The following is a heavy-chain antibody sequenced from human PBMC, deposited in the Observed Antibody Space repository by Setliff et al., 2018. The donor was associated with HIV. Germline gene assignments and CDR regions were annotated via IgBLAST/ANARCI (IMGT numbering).Heavy chain of an antibody. Sequence: PGGSLRLSCAASGFIFRNAWMTWVRQAPGKGLEWVGRIKSKTDGETTDYAAPVRGRFTISRDDSENTVYLQMNSLKSEDSAVYYCARGVPAVTGYHFDYWGQGTLVTVSS. V-gene: IGHV3-15*01. CDR2: IKSKTDGETT. CDR1: GFIFRNAW. J-gene: IGHJ4*02. CDR3: ARGVPAVTGYHFDY. D-gene: IGHD6-19*01.